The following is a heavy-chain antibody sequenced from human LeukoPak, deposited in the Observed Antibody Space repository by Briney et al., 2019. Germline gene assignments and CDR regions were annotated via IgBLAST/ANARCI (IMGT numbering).Heavy chain of an antibody. J-gene: IGHJ4*02. Sequence: SETLSLTCGVYDGSFNDYCWSWIRQPPGKGLEWIGEINHSGSTNYNPSLKSRVTISVDTSKNQFSLKLSSVTAADTAVYYCARGPYSGSGRFDYWGQGTLVTVSS. D-gene: IGHD6-19*01. CDR3: ARGPYSGSGRFDY. V-gene: IGHV4-34*01. CDR2: INHSGST. CDR1: DGSFNDYC.